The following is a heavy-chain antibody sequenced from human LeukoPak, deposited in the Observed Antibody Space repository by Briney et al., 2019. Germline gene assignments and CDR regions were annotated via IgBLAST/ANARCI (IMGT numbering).Heavy chain of an antibody. CDR3: ARVGSSGWYVHPTLDY. Sequence: ASVKVSCKTSGYTFSGYYMHWVRQAPGQGLEWMGWINPNNGDTNYAQKFEGRVTMTRGTSISTAYMELSRLISDDTAVCYCARVGSSGWYVHPTLDYWGQGTLVTVSS. V-gene: IGHV1-2*02. J-gene: IGHJ4*02. CDR2: INPNNGDT. CDR1: GYTFSGYY. D-gene: IGHD6-19*01.